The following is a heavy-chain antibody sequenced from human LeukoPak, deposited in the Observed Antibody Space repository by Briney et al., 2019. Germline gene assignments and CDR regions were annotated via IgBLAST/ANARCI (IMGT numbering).Heavy chain of an antibody. V-gene: IGHV3-23*01. Sequence: PGGSLRLSCSASRFTFRNYAMSWVRQAPGGGLEWLTIISGTADSKYYADSVKGRFTISRDNPRSTLYLEMKSLRAEDTAVYYCAKADATIGGAFDTWGQGTMVIVS. D-gene: IGHD3-16*01. CDR2: ISGTADSK. CDR1: RFTFRNYA. J-gene: IGHJ3*02. CDR3: AKADATIGGAFDT.